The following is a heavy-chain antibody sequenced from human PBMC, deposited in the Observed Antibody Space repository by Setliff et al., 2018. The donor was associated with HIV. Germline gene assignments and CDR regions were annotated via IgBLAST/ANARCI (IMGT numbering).Heavy chain of an antibody. CDR2: IKPDGSEK. V-gene: IGHV3-7*01. J-gene: IGHJ4*02. D-gene: IGHD2-15*01. Sequence: PGGSLRLSCAASGFTFSNYWMSWVRQTPGKGLEWVANIKPDGSEKYYADTVKGRFTISRDNSKNTLYLQMNSLKAEDTAVYYRAKCGGVTCYSASWYFDYWGQGTLVTVSS. CDR1: GFTFSNYW. CDR3: AKCGGVTCYSASWYFDY.